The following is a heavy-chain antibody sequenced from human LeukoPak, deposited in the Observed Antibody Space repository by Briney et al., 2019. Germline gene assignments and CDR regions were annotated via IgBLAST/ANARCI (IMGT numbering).Heavy chain of an antibody. CDR3: TRANCVNGVCYHFDY. V-gene: IGHV3-49*04. CDR2: IRKKGFGGTT. D-gene: IGHD2-8*01. CDR1: GFTFGDYA. Sequence: PGGSLRLSCTASGFTFGDYAMSWVRQAPGKGLEWVGFIRKKGFGGTTEYAASVKGRFTISTDDSKSIAYLQMNSLKTEDTAVYYCTRANCVNGVCYHFDYWGQGTLVTVSS. J-gene: IGHJ4*02.